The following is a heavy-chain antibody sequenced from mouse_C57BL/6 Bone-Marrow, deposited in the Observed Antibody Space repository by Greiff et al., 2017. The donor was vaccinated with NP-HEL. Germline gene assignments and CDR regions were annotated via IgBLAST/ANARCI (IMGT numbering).Heavy chain of an antibody. J-gene: IGHJ2*01. V-gene: IGHV1-82*01. CDR2: IYPGDGDT. Sequence: VKLQQSGPELVKPGASVKISCKASGYAFSSSWMNWVKQRPGKGLEWIGRIYPGDGDTNYNGKFKGKATLTADKSSSTAYMQLSSLTSEDSAVYFCARSSSSPFDYWGQGTTLTVSS. CDR1: GYAFSSSW. D-gene: IGHD1-1*01. CDR3: ARSSSSPFDY.